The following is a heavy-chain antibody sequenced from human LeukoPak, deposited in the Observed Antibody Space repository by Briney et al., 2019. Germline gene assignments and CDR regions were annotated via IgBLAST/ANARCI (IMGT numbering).Heavy chain of an antibody. D-gene: IGHD3-22*01. CDR1: GYTFTSYG. J-gene: IGHJ5*02. V-gene: IGHV1-18*01. CDR3: ARETGDYYDSSGYYINWFDP. Sequence: ASVKVSCKASGYTFTSYGISWVRQAPGQGLEWMGWISAYNGNTNYAQKLQGRVTMTTDTSTSTAYMELRSLRSDDTAVYYCARETGDYYDSSGYYINWFDPWGQGTLVTVSS. CDR2: ISAYNGNT.